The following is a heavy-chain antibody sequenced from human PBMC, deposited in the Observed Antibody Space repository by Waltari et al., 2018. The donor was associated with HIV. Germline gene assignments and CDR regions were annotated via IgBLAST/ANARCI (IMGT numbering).Heavy chain of an antibody. CDR1: GFPFDDYT. J-gene: IGHJ5*02. V-gene: IGHV3-9*01. CDR2: ISWNGCGI. D-gene: IGHD3-10*01. Sequence: EVRMVESGGGLVQQGRSLRLYCAASGFPFDDYTMHWLRQVPGKGLEWVSGISWNGCGIGYADSVKGRFTISRDNAKNSLYLQMNSLRAEDTAMYYCAKDRSGNYYNPWFDPWGQGTLVTVSS. CDR3: AKDRSGNYYNPWFDP.